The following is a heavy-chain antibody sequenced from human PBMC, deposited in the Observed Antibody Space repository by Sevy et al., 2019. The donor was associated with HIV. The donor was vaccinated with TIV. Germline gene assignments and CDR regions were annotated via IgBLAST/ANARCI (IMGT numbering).Heavy chain of an antibody. CDR1: GFTFSSYC. Sequence: GGSLRLSCAASGFTFSSYCMHWVRQAPGKGLEWVAFIRYDGSNKYYADSVKGRFTISRDNSKNTLYLQMNSLRAEDTAVYYCAKDPGDDFWSGYLGEAFDYWGQGTLVTVSS. D-gene: IGHD3-3*01. J-gene: IGHJ4*02. CDR3: AKDPGDDFWSGYLGEAFDY. V-gene: IGHV3-30*02. CDR2: IRYDGSNK.